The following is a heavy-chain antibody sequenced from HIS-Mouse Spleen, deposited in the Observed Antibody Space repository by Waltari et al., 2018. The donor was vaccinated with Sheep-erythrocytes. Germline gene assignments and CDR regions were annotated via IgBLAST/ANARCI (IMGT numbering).Heavy chain of an antibody. CDR1: GGSFSGYY. J-gene: IGHJ4*02. CDR2: INHSGST. CDR3: ASRRMSSFDY. V-gene: IGHV4-34*01. D-gene: IGHD3-10*01. Sequence: QVQLQQWGAELLKPSETLSLTCAVYGGSFSGYYWSWIRQPPGKGLEWIGEINHSGSTNSNPSLKSRVTISVDTSKNQFSLKLSSVTAADTAVYYCASRRMSSFDYWGQGTLVTVSS.